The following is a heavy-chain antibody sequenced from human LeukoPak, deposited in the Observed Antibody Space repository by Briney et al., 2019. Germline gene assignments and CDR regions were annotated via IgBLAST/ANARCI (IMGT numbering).Heavy chain of an antibody. D-gene: IGHD2-2*01. CDR2: IIPIFGTA. Sequence: SVKVSCKASGGTFSSYAISWVRQAPGQGLEWMGGIIPIFGTANCAQKFQGRVTITADESTSTAYMELSSLRSEDTAVYYCANHCSSTSCYRDWFDPWGQGTLVTVSS. CDR1: GGTFSSYA. J-gene: IGHJ5*02. CDR3: ANHCSSTSCYRDWFDP. V-gene: IGHV1-69*13.